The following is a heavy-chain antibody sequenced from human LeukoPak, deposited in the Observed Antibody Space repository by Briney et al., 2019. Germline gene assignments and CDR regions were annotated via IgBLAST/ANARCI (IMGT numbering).Heavy chain of an antibody. CDR1: GFTFSSYS. CDR2: ISSDSSYI. D-gene: IGHD6-6*01. Sequence: GGSLRLSCAASGFTFSSYSMNWVRQAPGKGLEWVSSISSDSSYIYYADSVKGRFTISRDNAKNSLYLQMNSLRAEDTAVYYCARVTEQLPDAFDIWGQGTMVTVSS. J-gene: IGHJ3*02. CDR3: ARVTEQLPDAFDI. V-gene: IGHV3-21*01.